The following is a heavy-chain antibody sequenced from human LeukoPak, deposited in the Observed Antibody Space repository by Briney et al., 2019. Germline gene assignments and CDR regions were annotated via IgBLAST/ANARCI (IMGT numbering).Heavy chain of an antibody. Sequence: SVKVSCKASGGTFSSYAISWVRQAPGQGLEWMGRIIPILGIANYAQKFQGRVTITADKSTSTAYMELSSLRSEDTAVYYCARDQVAVAGTVVYYYYGMDVWGQGTTVTVSS. CDR1: GGTFSSYA. J-gene: IGHJ6*02. V-gene: IGHV1-69*04. D-gene: IGHD6-19*01. CDR3: ARDQVAVAGTVVYYYYGMDV. CDR2: IIPILGIA.